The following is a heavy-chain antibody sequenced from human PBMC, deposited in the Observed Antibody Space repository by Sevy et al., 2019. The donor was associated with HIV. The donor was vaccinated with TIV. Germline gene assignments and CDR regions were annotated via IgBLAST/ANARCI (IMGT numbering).Heavy chain of an antibody. CDR2: ISYSSEYI. J-gene: IGHJ4*02. D-gene: IGHD5-12*01. V-gene: IGHV3-21*01. CDR3: ATDKGGYDPFDY. CDR1: GFTFSSYT. Sequence: GGSLRLSCAASGFTFSSYTLNWVRQAPGKGQEWVSSISYSSEYIYYADSVKGRFTISRDNAKNSLYLQMSSLRAEDTAVYYCATDKGGYDPFDYWGQGTLVTVSS.